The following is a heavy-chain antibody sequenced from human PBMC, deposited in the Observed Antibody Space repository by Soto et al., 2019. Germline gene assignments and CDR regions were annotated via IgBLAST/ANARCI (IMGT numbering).Heavy chain of an antibody. CDR1: GYTFTSYG. Sequence: QVQLVQSGAEVKKPGASVKVSCKASGYTFTSYGISWVRQAPGQGLEWMGWISAYNGNTNYAQKLQGRVTMTTDTSTSTACMELRSLRSDDTAVYYCARDQGYLGDYYDSSGYWAPHFDIWGQGTMVTVSS. J-gene: IGHJ3*02. CDR3: ARDQGYLGDYYDSSGYWAPHFDI. CDR2: ISAYNGNT. D-gene: IGHD3-22*01. V-gene: IGHV1-18*04.